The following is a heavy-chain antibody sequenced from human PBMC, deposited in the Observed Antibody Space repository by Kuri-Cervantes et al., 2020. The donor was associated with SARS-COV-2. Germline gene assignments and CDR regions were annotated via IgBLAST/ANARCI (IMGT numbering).Heavy chain of an antibody. CDR1: GYTFTDYY. D-gene: IGHD3-10*01. V-gene: IGHV1-2*02. CDR3: ARALGSGYNWFDP. Sequence: ASVKVSCKASGYTFTDYYIHWVRQAPGQGLEWMGWVNPKTGGTKYAQKLQGRVTMTRDTSITTAYMELSRLRSDDTAVYYCARALGSGYNWFDPWGQGTLVTVSS. CDR2: VNPKTGGT. J-gene: IGHJ5*02.